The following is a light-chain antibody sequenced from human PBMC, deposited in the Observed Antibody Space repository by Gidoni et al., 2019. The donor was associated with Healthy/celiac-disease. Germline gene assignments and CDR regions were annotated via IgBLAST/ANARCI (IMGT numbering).Light chain of an antibody. CDR1: QGISSY. J-gene: IGKJ3*01. Sequence: DIQFTQSPSFLSSSVGDRVTITCRASQGISSYLAWYQQKPGKAPKLLIYAASTLQSGVPSRFSGSGSGTELTLTISRLQLEDFATYYCQQLNSYPFTFGPGTKVDIK. CDR2: AAS. V-gene: IGKV1-9*01. CDR3: QQLNSYPFT.